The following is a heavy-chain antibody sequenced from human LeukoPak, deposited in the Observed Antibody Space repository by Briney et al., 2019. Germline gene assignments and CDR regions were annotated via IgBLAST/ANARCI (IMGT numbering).Heavy chain of an antibody. CDR2: IYPSDSET. CDR1: GYTFNLYY. V-gene: IGHV5-51*01. D-gene: IGHD1-26*01. J-gene: IGHJ4*02. Sequence: KVSCKASGYTFNLYYLHWVRQMPGKGLEWMGIIYPSDSETRYSPSFQGQVTISVDKSISTAYLQWSSLKASDTAMYYCGRKISGSYYGLDYWGQGTLVTVSS. CDR3: GRKISGSYYGLDY.